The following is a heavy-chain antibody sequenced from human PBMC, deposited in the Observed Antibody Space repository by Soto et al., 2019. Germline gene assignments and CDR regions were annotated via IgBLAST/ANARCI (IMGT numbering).Heavy chain of an antibody. CDR1: GGSVSSSSYY. CDR2: VYYSGST. D-gene: IGHD3-22*01. V-gene: IGHV4-39*01. CDR3: ARHSSYDSSGYPIDY. Sequence: SETLSLTCTVSGGSVSSSSYYWGWVRQPPGKGLEWIGSVYYSGSTYYNPSLKSRVTISVDTSKNQFSLKLSSVTAADTAVYYCARHSSYDSSGYPIDYWGQGTLVTVSS. J-gene: IGHJ4*02.